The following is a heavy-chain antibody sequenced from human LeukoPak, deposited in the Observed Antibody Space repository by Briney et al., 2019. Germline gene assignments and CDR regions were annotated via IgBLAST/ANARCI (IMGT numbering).Heavy chain of an antibody. D-gene: IGHD6-6*01. CDR3: ARICEEYLLSYYYMDV. V-gene: IGHV3-21*04. CDR1: GFTFMTYS. CDR2: ISSSSSSYI. J-gene: IGHJ6*03. Sequence: GGSLRLSCAASGFTFMTYSMNWVRQAPGKGLEWVSSISSSSSSYIYYADSVKGRFTISRDNAKNSLYLQMNSLRAEDTALYYCARICEEYLLSYYYMDVWGKGTTVTVSS.